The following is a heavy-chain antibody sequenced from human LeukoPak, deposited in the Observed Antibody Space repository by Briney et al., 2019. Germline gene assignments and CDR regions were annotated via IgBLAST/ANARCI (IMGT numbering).Heavy chain of an antibody. D-gene: IGHD6-19*01. CDR1: GYTFTSYA. J-gene: IGHJ4*02. V-gene: IGHV1-3*01. CDR2: INAGNGNT. Sequence: ASVKVSCKASGYTFTSYAMHWVRQAPGQRLEWMGWINAGNGNTKYSQKFQGRVTITRDTSASTAYMELSSLRSEDTAVYYCARDLVGIAVAAPLHWGQGTPVTVSS. CDR3: ARDLVGIAVAAPLH.